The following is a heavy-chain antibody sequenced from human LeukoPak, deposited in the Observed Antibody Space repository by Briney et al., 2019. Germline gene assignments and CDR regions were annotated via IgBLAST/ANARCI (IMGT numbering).Heavy chain of an antibody. V-gene: IGHV3-23*01. D-gene: IGHD5/OR15-5a*01. CDR3: AKDRVYTSPEVLFDY. CDR2: LSDSGGST. Sequence: PGGSLRLSCAASGVTFSNYAMSWVRQAPGKGLEWVSALSDSGGSTYYADSVKGRFTISRDNSRNTLYLQMSSLRAEDTAIYYCAKDRVYTSPEVLFDYWGQGTLVTVSS. CDR1: GVTFSNYA. J-gene: IGHJ4*02.